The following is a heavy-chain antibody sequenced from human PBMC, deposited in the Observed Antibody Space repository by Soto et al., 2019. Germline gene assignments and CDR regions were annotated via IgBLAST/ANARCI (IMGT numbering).Heavy chain of an antibody. D-gene: IGHD6-13*01. Sequence: PGGSLRLSCAASRFTFSSYAMSWVRQAPGKGLDWVSVVSSSGSGTDYADSVKGRFTISRDNSKNTPYLQMNSLRAEDTAVYFCARVSAAAGLDYWGLGTLVTVSS. CDR2: VSSSGSGT. V-gene: IGHV3-23*01. CDR1: RFTFSSYA. J-gene: IGHJ4*02. CDR3: ARVSAAAGLDY.